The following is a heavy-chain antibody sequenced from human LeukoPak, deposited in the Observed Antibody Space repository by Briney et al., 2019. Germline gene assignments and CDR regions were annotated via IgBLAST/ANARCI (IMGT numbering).Heavy chain of an antibody. Sequence: PGGSLRLSCAASGFTFSSYGMSWVRQAPGKGLEWVSSISSSSSYIYYADSVKGRFTISRDNAKNSLYLQMNSLRAEDTAVYYCARDASVHYYMDVWGKGTTVTISS. CDR3: ARDASVHYYMDV. CDR1: GFTFSSYG. V-gene: IGHV3-21*01. CDR2: ISSSSSYI. J-gene: IGHJ6*03.